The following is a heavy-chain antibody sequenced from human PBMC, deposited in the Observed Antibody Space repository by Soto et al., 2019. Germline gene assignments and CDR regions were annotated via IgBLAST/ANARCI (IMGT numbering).Heavy chain of an antibody. CDR2: IKQDGSEK. J-gene: IGHJ4*02. D-gene: IGHD3-16*02. Sequence: PGGSLRLFCAASGLTFSSYWMSWVRQAAGKGLEWVANIKQDGSEKYYVDSVKGRFTISRDNAKNSLYLQMNSLRAEDTAVYYCARASVYHRSLDYCGQRTTVTVSS. CDR1: GLTFSSYW. V-gene: IGHV3-7*01. CDR3: ARASVYHRSLDY.